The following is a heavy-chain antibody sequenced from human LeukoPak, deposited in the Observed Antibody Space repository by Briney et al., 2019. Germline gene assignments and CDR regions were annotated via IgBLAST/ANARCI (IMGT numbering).Heavy chain of an antibody. CDR2: TRNKANGYTT. CDR3: ARASGNSTIRYYFDN. Sequence: LPGGSLRLSCAASGFTFSDHYMDWLRQAPGKGLEWVGRTRNKANGYTTEYAASVKGRFTVSRDASKNSLHLQMNSLKTEDTAVYYCARASGNSTIRYYFDNWGQGTLVTVSS. V-gene: IGHV3-72*01. J-gene: IGHJ4*02. CDR1: GFTFSDHY. D-gene: IGHD3-3*01.